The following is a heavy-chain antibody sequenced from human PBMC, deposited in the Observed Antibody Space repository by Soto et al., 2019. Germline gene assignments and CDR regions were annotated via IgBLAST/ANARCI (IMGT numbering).Heavy chain of an antibody. D-gene: IGHD3-16*01. CDR2: IIPIFNTA. CDR1: GGTLSNYA. Sequence: QVQLVQSGAEVKKPGSSVKVSCKASGGTLSNYAFTWVRQAPGQGLEWMGGIIPIFNTANYAQKFQGRVTITADESTSTAYMEVNSLRSEDTAVYYCARVRPTDYVGNYISGLDFWGQGTTVTVS. V-gene: IGHV1-69*01. J-gene: IGHJ6*02. CDR3: ARVRPTDYVGNYISGLDF.